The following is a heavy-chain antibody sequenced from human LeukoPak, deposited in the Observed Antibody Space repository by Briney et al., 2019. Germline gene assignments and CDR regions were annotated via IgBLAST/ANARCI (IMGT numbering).Heavy chain of an antibody. D-gene: IGHD6-13*01. J-gene: IGHJ4*02. Sequence: PGGSLRLSCAASGFTFGRYSVNWVRQAPGKGLEWVSSISSSSSYIYYADSVKGRFTISRDNAKNSLYLQMNSLRAEDTAVYYCARRSSWYSADYWGQGTLVTVSS. CDR1: GFTFGRYS. CDR2: ISSSSSYI. V-gene: IGHV3-21*01. CDR3: ARRSSWYSADY.